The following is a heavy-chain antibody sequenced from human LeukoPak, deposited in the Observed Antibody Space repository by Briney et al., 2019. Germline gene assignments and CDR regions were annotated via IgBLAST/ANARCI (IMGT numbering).Heavy chain of an antibody. V-gene: IGHV3-13*01. D-gene: IGHD3-16*01. CDR3: SAFGDSIY. J-gene: IGHJ4*02. Sequence: PGGSLRLSCAASGFAFSSYDMHWVRQVSGKGLEWVSAIGHAGDTYYADSVKGRFTIPREDAKNYFFLQMNSLRPGEPAVYFCSAFGDSIYWGQGTLVTVSS. CDR1: GFAFSSYD. CDR2: IGHAGDT.